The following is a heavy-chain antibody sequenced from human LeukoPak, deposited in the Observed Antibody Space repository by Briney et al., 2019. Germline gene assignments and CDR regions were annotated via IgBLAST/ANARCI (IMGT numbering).Heavy chain of an antibody. CDR2: IDPSDSYT. CDR3: ARRDRSSSWYPNYYYYGMDV. D-gene: IGHD6-13*01. CDR1: GYSFTSYW. Sequence: PGESLKISCKGSGYSFTSYWISWVRQVPGKGLEWMGRIDPSDSYTNYSPSFQGHVTISADKSISTAYLQWSSLKASDTAMYYCARRDRSSSWYPNYYYYGMDVWGKGTTVTVSS. J-gene: IGHJ6*04. V-gene: IGHV5-10-1*01.